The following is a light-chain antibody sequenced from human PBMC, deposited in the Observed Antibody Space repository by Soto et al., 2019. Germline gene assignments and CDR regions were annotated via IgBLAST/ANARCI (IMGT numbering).Light chain of an antibody. Sequence: QLVLTQSSSASASLGSSGKLTCTLSSWHSSYIIAWHQQQPGKAPRYLMKLEGSGSYNKGSGVPDRFSGSSSGAVRYLTISNLQFEYEADYYGETWDSNTKNWVFGGGTKLTVL. CDR3: ETWDSNTKNWV. CDR1: SWHSSYI. CDR2: LEGSGSY. V-gene: IGLV4-60*02. J-gene: IGLJ3*02.